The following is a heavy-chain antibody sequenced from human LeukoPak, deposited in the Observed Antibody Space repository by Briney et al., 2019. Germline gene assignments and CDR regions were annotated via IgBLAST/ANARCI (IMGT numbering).Heavy chain of an antibody. V-gene: IGHV1-3*03. D-gene: IGHD3-10*01. CDR1: GGTFSSYA. CDR3: ARGGILWFGELSNYYMDV. CDR2: INAGNGNT. J-gene: IGHJ6*03. Sequence: ASVKVSCKASGGTFSSYAMHWVRQAPGQRLEWMGWINAGNGNTKYSQEFQGRVTIARDTSASTAYMELSSLRSEDMAVYYCARGGILWFGELSNYYMDVWGKGTTVTVSS.